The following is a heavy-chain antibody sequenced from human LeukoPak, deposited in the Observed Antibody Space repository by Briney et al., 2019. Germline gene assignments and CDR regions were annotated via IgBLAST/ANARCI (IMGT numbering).Heavy chain of an antibody. D-gene: IGHD3-10*01. CDR3: ARDSRGNWFDP. CDR1: GFIFSSYW. CDR2: IKQDGGEI. Sequence: GGSLRLSCAASGFIFSSYWMSWVRQAPGKGLEWVANIKQDGGEIYYVDSVKGRFTISRDNAKNSLYLQMNGLRAEDTAVYYCARDSRGNWFDPWGQGTLVTVSS. J-gene: IGHJ5*02. V-gene: IGHV3-7*01.